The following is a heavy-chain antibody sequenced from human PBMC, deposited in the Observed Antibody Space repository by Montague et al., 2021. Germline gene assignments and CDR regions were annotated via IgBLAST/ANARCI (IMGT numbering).Heavy chain of an antibody. V-gene: IGHV3-7*03. CDR3: ARGRWAPFDY. CDR2: IKQDGSDQ. J-gene: IGHJ4*02. D-gene: IGHD1-26*01. Sequence: SLRLSCAVSGFIFSDYWMNWVRQAPGKGLEWVANIKQDGSDQYYVDSVKGRFTISRDNAKNSVYLQMSSLRAEDSAVYYCARGRWAPFDYWGQGTLVTVSS. CDR1: GFIFSDYW.